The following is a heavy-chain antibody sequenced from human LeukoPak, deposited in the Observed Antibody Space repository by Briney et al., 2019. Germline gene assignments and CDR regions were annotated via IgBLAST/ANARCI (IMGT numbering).Heavy chain of an antibody. Sequence: ASVKVSCKASGYTFTSYGISWVRQAPGQGLEWMGWISAYNGNTNYAQKLQGRVTMTTDTSTSTAYMELRSLRSDDTAVYYCARNTMVRGVIISRGDAFDIWGQGTVVTVSS. CDR3: ARNTMVRGVIISRGDAFDI. V-gene: IGHV1-18*01. D-gene: IGHD3-10*01. CDR1: GYTFTSYG. J-gene: IGHJ3*02. CDR2: ISAYNGNT.